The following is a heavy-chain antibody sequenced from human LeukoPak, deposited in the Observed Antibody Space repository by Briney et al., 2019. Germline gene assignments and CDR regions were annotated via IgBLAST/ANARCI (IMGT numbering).Heavy chain of an antibody. V-gene: IGHV5-51*01. CDR1: RYIFSTYC. Sequence: GESLKISCKGSRYIFSTYCVVWVCQMPGKGLEWMGIICPADSDITYSPSFRGQVTMSTDKSTNTAYLQWSSLKASDTAMYYCARRAYCGGDCTSAYYDYFAMDVWGQGTTVTVSS. J-gene: IGHJ6*02. CDR3: ARRAYCGGDCTSAYYDYFAMDV. CDR2: ICPADSDI. D-gene: IGHD2-21*02.